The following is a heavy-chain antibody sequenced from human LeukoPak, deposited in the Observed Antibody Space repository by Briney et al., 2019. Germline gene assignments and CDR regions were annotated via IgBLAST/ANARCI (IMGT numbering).Heavy chain of an antibody. V-gene: IGHV3-11*03. J-gene: IGHJ4*02. D-gene: IGHD6-13*01. CDR3: ASSELDSSSWYPSYFDY. Sequence: GGSLRLSCAASGFTFSDYYMSWIRQAPGKGREGVSYISSSGSYTNYADSVKGRFTISRDNAKNSLYLQMNSLRAEDTAVYYCASSELDSSSWYPSYFDYWGQGTLVTVSS. CDR2: ISSSGSYT. CDR1: GFTFSDYY.